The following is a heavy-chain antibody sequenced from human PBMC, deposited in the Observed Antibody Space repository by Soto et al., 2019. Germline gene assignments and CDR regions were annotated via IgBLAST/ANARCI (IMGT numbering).Heavy chain of an antibody. D-gene: IGHD3-16*01. CDR2: IQSKIDGGTT. CDR3: TTGVLSNYAFDI. CDR1: GFPFSNAW. J-gene: IGHJ3*02. V-gene: IGHV3-15*01. Sequence: PGGSLRLSCAASGFPFSNAWMSWCRQAPGKGLEWVGRIQSKIDGGTTHYVAPVKGRFTISRDDSRTTLYLQMNSLNTEDTAVYYCTTGVLSNYAFDIWGRVTMVTASS.